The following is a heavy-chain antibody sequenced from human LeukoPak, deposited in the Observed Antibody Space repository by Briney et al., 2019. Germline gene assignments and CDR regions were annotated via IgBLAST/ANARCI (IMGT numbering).Heavy chain of an antibody. CDR1: GGTFSSYA. V-gene: IGHV1-69*13. Sequence: VKVSCKASGGTFSSYAISWVRQAPGQGLEWMGGIISIFGTANYAQKFQGRVTITADESTSTAYMELSSLRSEDTAVYYCARDRRQQLENWFDPWGQGTLVTVSS. CDR2: IISIFGTA. CDR3: ARDRRQQLENWFDP. D-gene: IGHD6-13*01. J-gene: IGHJ5*02.